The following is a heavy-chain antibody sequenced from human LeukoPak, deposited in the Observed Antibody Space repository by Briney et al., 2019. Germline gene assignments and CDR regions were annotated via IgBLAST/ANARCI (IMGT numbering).Heavy chain of an antibody. CDR1: GYTFTSYA. V-gene: IGHV1-3*01. CDR2: INAGNGNT. CDR3: ARGGADIVVVPAVIDQRTEFDP. D-gene: IGHD2-2*01. Sequence: ASVKVSCKASGYTFTSYAMHWVRQAPGQRLEWMGWINAGNGNTKYSQKFQGRVTITRDTSASTAYMELSSLRSEDTAVYYCARGGADIVVVPAVIDQRTEFDPWGQGTLVTVSS. J-gene: IGHJ5*02.